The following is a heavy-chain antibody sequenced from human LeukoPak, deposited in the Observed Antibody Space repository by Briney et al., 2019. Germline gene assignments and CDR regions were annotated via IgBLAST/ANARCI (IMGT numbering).Heavy chain of an antibody. Sequence: GGSLRLSCAASGFTFSRYWMHWVRQAPGQGLVWVSRINSHGSSTNYADSVKGRFTISRDNAKNSLYLQMNSLRAEDTAVYYCARDSYSSYLLDVWGKGTTVTISS. CDR2: INSHGSST. CDR1: GFTFSRYW. J-gene: IGHJ6*04. CDR3: ARDSYSSYLLDV. D-gene: IGHD6-19*01. V-gene: IGHV3-74*01.